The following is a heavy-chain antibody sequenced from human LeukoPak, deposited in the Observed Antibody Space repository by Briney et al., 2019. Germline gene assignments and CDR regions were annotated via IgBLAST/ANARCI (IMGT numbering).Heavy chain of an antibody. V-gene: IGHV4-59*12. CDR2: IYHSGST. J-gene: IGHJ5*02. CDR1: GGSISSYY. Sequence: PSETLSLTCTVSGGSISSYYWSWIRQPPGKGLEWTGYIYHSGSTYYNPSLKSRVTISVDRSKNQFSLKLSSVTAADTAVYYCARGYCSSTSCPGVFDPWGQGTLVTVSS. CDR3: ARGYCSSTSCPGVFDP. D-gene: IGHD2-2*01.